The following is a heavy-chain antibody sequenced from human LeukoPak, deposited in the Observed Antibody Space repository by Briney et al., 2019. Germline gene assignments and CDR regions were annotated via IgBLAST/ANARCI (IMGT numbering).Heavy chain of an antibody. V-gene: IGHV1-46*01. CDR1: GYTFPSYF. J-gene: IGHJ4*02. CDR3: ARERGIAAAGLDY. CDR2: INPSGGST. D-gene: IGHD6-13*01. Sequence: ASVKVSCKASGYTFPSYFMHWVRQAPGQGLEWMGIINPSGGSTSYAQKFQGRVTMTRDTSTSTVYMELSSLRSEDTAVYYCARERGIAAAGLDYWGQGTLVTVSS.